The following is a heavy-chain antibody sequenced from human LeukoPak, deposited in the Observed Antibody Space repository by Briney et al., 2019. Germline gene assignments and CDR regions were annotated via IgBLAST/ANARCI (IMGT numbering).Heavy chain of an antibody. V-gene: IGHV4-34*01. CDR1: GGSFSGYY. CDR2: INHSGST. CDR3: ARERRSQAAQIALRYYYYMDV. D-gene: IGHD6-6*01. Sequence: SETLSLTCAVYGGSFSGYYWSWIRQPPGKGLEWIGEINHSGSTNYNPSLKSRVTISVDTSKNQFSLKLSSVTAADTAVYYCARERRSQAAQIALRYYYYMDVWGKGTTVTISS. J-gene: IGHJ6*03.